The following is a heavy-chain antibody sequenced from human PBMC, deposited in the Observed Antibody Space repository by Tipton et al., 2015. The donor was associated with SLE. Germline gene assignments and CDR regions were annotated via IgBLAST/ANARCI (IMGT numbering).Heavy chain of an antibody. CDR2: IWFDGSYK. V-gene: IGHV3-33*08. CDR3: ARGRYHDTSGYSWGYFDL. CDR1: GFSFSYHW. D-gene: IGHD3-22*01. Sequence: RSLRLSCAASGFSFSYHWMTWVRQAPGKGLAWVAVIWFDGSYKYYADSVKGRFTISRDNSKNTLYLQMNSLRAEDTALYYCARGRYHDTSGYSWGYFDLWGRGTLVTVSS. J-gene: IGHJ2*01.